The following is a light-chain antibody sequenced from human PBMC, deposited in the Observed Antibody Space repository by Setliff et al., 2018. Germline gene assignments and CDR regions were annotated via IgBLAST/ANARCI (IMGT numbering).Light chain of an antibody. CDR1: QSVSSSY. CDR3: LHYINWPYT. CDR2: DAS. J-gene: IGKJ2*01. V-gene: IGKV3-15*01. Sequence: DIVLTQSPDTLSLSPGERATFSCRASQSVSSSYLAWYQQKPGQAPRLLIYDASTRPTNIPVRFSGSGSGTEFTLTISSLQSEDFALYYCLHYINWPYTFGQGTKVDIK.